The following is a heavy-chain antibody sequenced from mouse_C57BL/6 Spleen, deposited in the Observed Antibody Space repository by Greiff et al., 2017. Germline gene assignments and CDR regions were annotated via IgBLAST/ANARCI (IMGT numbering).Heavy chain of an antibody. J-gene: IGHJ2*01. CDR1: GFSLTSYA. CDR3: ASRGPYGSTPFDY. CDR2: IWTGGRT. V-gene: IGHV2-9-1*01. D-gene: IGHD1-1*01. Sequence: QVQLKQSGPGLVAPSQSLSITCTVSGFSLTSYAISWVRQPPGKGLEWLGVIWTGGRTNYNSALKSRLSISKDNSKSQVFLKMNSLQTDDTARYYCASRGPYGSTPFDYWGQGTTLTVSS.